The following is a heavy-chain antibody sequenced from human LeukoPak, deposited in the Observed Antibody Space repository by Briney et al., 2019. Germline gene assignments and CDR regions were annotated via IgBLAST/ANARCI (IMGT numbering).Heavy chain of an antibody. CDR3: ARGRGGYSYGSSFDY. CDR2: IKQDGREK. Sequence: GGSLRLSCAASRFTFSSYWMSWVRQAPGKGLEWVANIKQDGREKYYVDSVKGRFTISRDNAKNSLYRQINSLRAEDTAVYYCARGRGGYSYGSSFDYWGQGTLVTVSS. V-gene: IGHV3-7*01. CDR1: RFTFSSYW. D-gene: IGHD5-18*01. J-gene: IGHJ4*02.